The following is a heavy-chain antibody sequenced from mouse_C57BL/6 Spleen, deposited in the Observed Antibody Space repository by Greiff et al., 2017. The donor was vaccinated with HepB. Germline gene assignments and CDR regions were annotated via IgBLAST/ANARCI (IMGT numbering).Heavy chain of an antibody. V-gene: IGHV5-9-1*02. J-gene: IGHJ2*01. CDR2: ISSGGDYI. CDR1: GFTFSSYA. D-gene: IGHD2-2*01. CDR3: TRDRGMVTTCYFDY. Sequence: EVQLVESGEGLVKPGGSLKLSCAASGFTFSSYAMSWVRQTPEKRLEWVAYISSGGDYIYYADTVKGRFTISRDNARNTLYLQMSSLKSEDTAMYYCTRDRGMVTTCYFDYWGQGTTLTVSS.